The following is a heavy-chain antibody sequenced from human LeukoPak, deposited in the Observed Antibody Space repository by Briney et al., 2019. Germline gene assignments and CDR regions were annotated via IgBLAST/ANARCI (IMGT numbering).Heavy chain of an antibody. CDR2: IYHSGSI. J-gene: IGHJ2*01. V-gene: IGHV4-30-2*01. D-gene: IGHD6-13*01. Sequence: SETLSLTCAVPGGPISSGGYSWSWIRQPPGKSLEWIVYIYHSGSIYYNPSLKSRGTISVDRSKNQFSLKLSSVTAADTAVYYCARDAAAGTWYFDLWGRGTLVTVSS. CDR1: GGPISSGGYS. CDR3: ARDAAAGTWYFDL.